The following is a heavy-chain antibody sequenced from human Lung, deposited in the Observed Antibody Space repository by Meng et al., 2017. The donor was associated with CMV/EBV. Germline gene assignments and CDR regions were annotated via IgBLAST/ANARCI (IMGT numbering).Heavy chain of an antibody. CDR3: ARYCSSTSCPLGYDAFDI. Sequence: GGSXRLXXAASGFTFSSYEMNWVRQAPGKGLEWVSYISSSGSTIYYADSVKGRFTISRDNAKNSLYLQMNSLRAEDTAVYYCARYCSSTSCPLGYDAFDIWGQGTXVTVSS. CDR1: GFTFSSYE. J-gene: IGHJ3*02. CDR2: ISSSGSTI. D-gene: IGHD2-2*01. V-gene: IGHV3-48*03.